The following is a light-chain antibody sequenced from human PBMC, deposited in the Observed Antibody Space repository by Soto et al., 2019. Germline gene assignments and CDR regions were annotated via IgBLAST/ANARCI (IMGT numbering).Light chain of an antibody. V-gene: IGKV1-9*01. Sequence: QLSQSPSFLSASIVDRVTISGRASQGISSYLAWYQQKPGKAPKLLIYAASTLQSGVPSRFSGSGSGTDFTLTISCLQSEDFATYYCQQYYSPPITFGQGTRLEIK. CDR1: QGISSY. CDR3: QQYYSPPIT. J-gene: IGKJ5*01. CDR2: AAS.